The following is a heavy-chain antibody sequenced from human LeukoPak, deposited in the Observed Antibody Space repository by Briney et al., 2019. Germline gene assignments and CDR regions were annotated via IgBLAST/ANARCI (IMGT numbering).Heavy chain of an antibody. CDR2: IYTSGST. CDR1: GGSISSYY. J-gene: IGHJ4*02. D-gene: IGHD3-9*01. Sequence: SETLSLTCTVSGGSISSYYWSWIRQPAGKGLEWIGRIYTSGSTNYNPSLKSRVTMSVDTSKNQFSLKLSSVTAADTAVYYCARDNSDILTGYYRAFDYWCQGTLVTVSS. V-gene: IGHV4-4*07. CDR3: ARDNSDILTGYYRAFDY.